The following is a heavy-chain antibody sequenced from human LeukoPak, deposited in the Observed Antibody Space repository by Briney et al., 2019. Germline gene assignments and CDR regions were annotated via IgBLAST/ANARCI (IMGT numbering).Heavy chain of an antibody. V-gene: IGHV3-7*01. Sequence: GGSMRLSCAASGFTLSSYWMSWVRQAPGKGLEWVANRKQDGSERYYVDSVKGRFTISRDNAKNSLCLEMNSLRAEDTSVYYCARYKPQYRWDLYYFDYWGQGTLVTVSS. J-gene: IGHJ4*02. CDR3: ARYKPQYRWDLYYFDY. CDR1: GFTLSSYW. D-gene: IGHD1-1*01. CDR2: RKQDGSER.